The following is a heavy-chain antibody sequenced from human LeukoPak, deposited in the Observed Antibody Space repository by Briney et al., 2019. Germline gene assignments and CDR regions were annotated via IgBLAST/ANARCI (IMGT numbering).Heavy chain of an antibody. Sequence: KSSETLSLTCAVYGGSFSGYYWSWIRQPPGKGLEWIGEINHSGSTNYNPSLKSRITISVDTSKTQFSLKLSSVTAADTAVYYCARSIGQRAATDVWGKGTTVTVSS. V-gene: IGHV4-34*01. CDR3: ARSIGQRAATDV. J-gene: IGHJ6*04. D-gene: IGHD6-13*01. CDR2: INHSGST. CDR1: GGSFSGYY.